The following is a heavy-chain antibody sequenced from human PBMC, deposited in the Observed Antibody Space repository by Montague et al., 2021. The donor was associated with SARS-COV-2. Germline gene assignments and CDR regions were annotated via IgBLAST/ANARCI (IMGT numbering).Heavy chain of an antibody. Sequence: SETLSLTCSVSGYSISSGYYWGWILQPPGKGLEWIGNIYHSGGTYYSPSLKSRVTVSVDTSKNQFSLRLSSVTAADTAVYYCARWYDGSGSYPHWGQGTLVTVSS. CDR1: GYSISSGYY. D-gene: IGHD3-10*01. V-gene: IGHV4-38-2*01. J-gene: IGHJ4*02. CDR3: ARWYDGSGSYPH. CDR2: IYHSGGT.